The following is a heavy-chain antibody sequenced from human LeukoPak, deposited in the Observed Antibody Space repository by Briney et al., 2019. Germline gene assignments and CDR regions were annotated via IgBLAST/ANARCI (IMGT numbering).Heavy chain of an antibody. V-gene: IGHV4-59*08. CDR1: GGSISSHF. D-gene: IGHD3-10*01. CDR2: VYHSGNT. CDR3: ARGKILLLWFGEFPNWFDP. J-gene: IGHJ5*02. Sequence: PSETLSLTCTVSGGSISSHFWSWIRQPPGKGLEWIGYVYHSGNTYYNTSLKSRVTISVDTSKTQFTLRLTSVTAADTAVYYCARGKILLLWFGEFPNWFDPWGQGTLVTVSS.